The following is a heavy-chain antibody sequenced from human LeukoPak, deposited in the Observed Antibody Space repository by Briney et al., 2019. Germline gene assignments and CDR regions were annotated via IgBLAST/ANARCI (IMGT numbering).Heavy chain of an antibody. CDR2: ISAYNGNT. CDR1: GYTFTSYD. D-gene: IGHD5-18*01. J-gene: IGHJ4*02. V-gene: IGHV1-18*01. CDR3: ARDPHGSYGSQCYFDY. Sequence: ASVKVSCKASGYTFTSYDISWVRQAPGQGLEWMGWISAYNGNTNYAQKLQGRDTMTTDTSTSTAYMELRSLRSDDTAVYYCARDPHGSYGSQCYFDYWGQGTLVTVSS.